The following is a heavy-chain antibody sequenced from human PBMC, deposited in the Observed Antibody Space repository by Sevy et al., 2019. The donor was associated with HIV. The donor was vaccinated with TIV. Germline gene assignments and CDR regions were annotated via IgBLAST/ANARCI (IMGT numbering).Heavy chain of an antibody. CDR1: GFMFSNYW. D-gene: IGHD2-2*01. CDR2: IKRDGSEK. Sequence: GGSLRLSCAASGFMFSNYWMSWVRQAPGKGLEWVANIKRDGSEKYYVASVKGRFTISRDNAKNSLYLQMNSLRAEDTVVYYCARDCSSTSCLWGLDVWGQGSTVTVSS. J-gene: IGHJ6*02. V-gene: IGHV3-7*03. CDR3: ARDCSSTSCLWGLDV.